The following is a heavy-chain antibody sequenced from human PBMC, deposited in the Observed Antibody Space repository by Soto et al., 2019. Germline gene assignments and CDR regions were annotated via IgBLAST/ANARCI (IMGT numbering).Heavy chain of an antibody. D-gene: IGHD5-12*01. CDR3: AKASGSDYDGGDYFDY. Sequence: PGGSLRLSCAASGFTFSSYAMSWVRQAPGKGLEWVSVISGSGGSTHYADSVKGRFTLSRDNSKNTLYLQMNSLRAEDTAVYYCAKASGSDYDGGDYFDYWGQGTLVTSPQ. CDR1: GFTFSSYA. CDR2: ISGSGGST. J-gene: IGHJ4*02. V-gene: IGHV3-23*01.